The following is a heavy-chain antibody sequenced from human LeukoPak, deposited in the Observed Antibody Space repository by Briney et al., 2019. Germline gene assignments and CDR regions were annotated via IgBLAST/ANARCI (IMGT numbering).Heavy chain of an antibody. V-gene: IGHV1-69*01. CDR3: ARDLEQDCSSTSCYRYFDY. J-gene: IGHJ4*02. CDR2: IIPIFGTA. D-gene: IGHD2-2*01. Sequence: SVKVSCKASGGTFSSYAISWARQAPGQGLEWMGGIIPIFGTANYAQKFQGRVTITADESTSTAYMELSSLRSEDTAVYYCARDLEQDCSSTSCYRYFDYWGQGTLVTVSS. CDR1: GGTFSSYA.